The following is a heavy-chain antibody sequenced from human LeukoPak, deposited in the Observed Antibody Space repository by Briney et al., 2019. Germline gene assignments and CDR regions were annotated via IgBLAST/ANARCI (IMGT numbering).Heavy chain of an antibody. CDR2: IYTSGST. Sequence: SETLSLTCTVSGGSNSSYYWSWIRQPAGKGLEWIGRIYTSGSTNYNPSLKSRVTMSVDTSKNQFSLKLSSVTAADTAVYYCARDGRYYYYYYMDVWGKGTTVTISS. J-gene: IGHJ6*03. CDR1: GGSNSSYY. CDR3: ARDGRYYYYYYMDV. V-gene: IGHV4-4*07.